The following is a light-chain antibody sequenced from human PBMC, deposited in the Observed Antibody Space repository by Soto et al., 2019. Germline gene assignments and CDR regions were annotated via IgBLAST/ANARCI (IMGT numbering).Light chain of an antibody. CDR3: QQYYSSPLT. V-gene: IGKV4-1*01. CDR1: QSVLYSSNNKNY. Sequence: DIVMTQSPDSLAVSLGERATINCKSSQSVLYSSNNKNYLAWYQQKTGQPPKLLIYWASTRESGVPERFSGSGSGTDFTLTISSLQAEDVAIYYCQQYYSSPLTFGGGTKVDTK. CDR2: WAS. J-gene: IGKJ4*01.